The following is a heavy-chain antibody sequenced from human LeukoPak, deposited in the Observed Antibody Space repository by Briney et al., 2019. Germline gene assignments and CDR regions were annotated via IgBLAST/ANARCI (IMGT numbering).Heavy chain of an antibody. V-gene: IGHV3-74*01. J-gene: IGHJ4*02. CDR2: INSDGSST. D-gene: IGHD3-3*01. CDR1: GFTFSSYW. Sequence: GGSLRLSCAASGFTFSSYWMHWVRQAPGKGLVLVSRINSDGSSTSYADSVKGRFTISRDNAKNTLYLQMNSLRAEDTAVYYCARAMGLWSGYDYFDYWGQGTLVTVSS. CDR3: ARAMGLWSGYDYFDY.